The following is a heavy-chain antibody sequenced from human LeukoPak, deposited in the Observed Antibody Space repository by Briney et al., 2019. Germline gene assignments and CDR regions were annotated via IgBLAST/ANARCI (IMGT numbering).Heavy chain of an antibody. V-gene: IGHV3-23*01. Sequence: GGSLRLSCAASGFTFSTYVVNWVRQAPGKGLEWVSTITGSGGSTYYADSVKGRFSISRDNSKNTLYLQMNSLRAEDTAVYYCAKDEEGGYSSSWYLPDYWGQGTLVTVSS. CDR1: GFTFSTYV. J-gene: IGHJ4*02. D-gene: IGHD6-13*01. CDR2: ITGSGGST. CDR3: AKDEEGGYSSSWYLPDY.